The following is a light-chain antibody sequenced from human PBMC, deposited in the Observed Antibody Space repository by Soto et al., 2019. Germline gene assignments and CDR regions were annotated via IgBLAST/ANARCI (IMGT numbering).Light chain of an antibody. Sequence: QSALTRPASVSGSPGQSITISCTGTSNDVGGYNYVSWYQQHPGKAPKLMMYEVSNRPSGVSDRFSGSKSGNTASLIISGLLAEDEADYYCSSFTSRTTVLFGGGTKLTVL. CDR2: EVS. CDR3: SSFTSRTTVL. J-gene: IGLJ2*01. CDR1: SNDVGGYNY. V-gene: IGLV2-14*01.